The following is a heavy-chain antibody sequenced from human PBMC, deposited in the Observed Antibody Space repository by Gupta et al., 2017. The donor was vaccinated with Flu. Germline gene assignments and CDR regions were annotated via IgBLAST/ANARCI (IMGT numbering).Heavy chain of an antibody. V-gene: IGHV3-30*18. Sequence: QVQLVESGGGVVQPGRSLRLSCAASGFTFSSYGMHWVRQAPGKGLEWVAVISYDGSNKYYADSVKGRFTISRDNSKNTLYLQMNSLRAEDTAVYYCAKPRDSGSYWTLGYWGQGTLVTVSS. D-gene: IGHD1-26*01. CDR1: GFTFSSYG. CDR2: ISYDGSNK. CDR3: AKPRDSGSYWTLGY. J-gene: IGHJ4*02.